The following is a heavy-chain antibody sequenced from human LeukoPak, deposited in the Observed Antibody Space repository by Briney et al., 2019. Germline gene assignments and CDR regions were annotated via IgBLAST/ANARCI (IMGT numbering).Heavy chain of an antibody. CDR3: ARRQGCSSTSCPPDS. CDR2: IYPGDSDT. Sequence: GESLKISCRGSGYSFTTYWIGWVCQMPGRGLGWMGIIYPGDSDTRYSPSFQGQVTMSADKSINTAYLQWSSLKASDTAMYYCARRQGCSSTSCPPDSWGQGTLVTVSS. D-gene: IGHD2-2*01. CDR1: GYSFTTYW. V-gene: IGHV5-51*01. J-gene: IGHJ4*02.